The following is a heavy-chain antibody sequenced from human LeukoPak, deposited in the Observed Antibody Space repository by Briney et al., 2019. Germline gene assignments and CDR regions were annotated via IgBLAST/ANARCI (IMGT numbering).Heavy chain of an antibody. V-gene: IGHV3-23*01. CDR2: ISGSGGST. Sequence: PGGSRRLSCAASGFTFSSYAMSWVRQAPGKGLEWVSAISGSGGSTNYADSVKGRFTISRDNSKNTPYLQMNSLRAEDTAVYYCAKGCGFGELLSDYYGMDVWGKGTTVTVSS. D-gene: IGHD3-10*01. CDR1: GFTFSSYA. CDR3: AKGCGFGELLSDYYGMDV. J-gene: IGHJ6*04.